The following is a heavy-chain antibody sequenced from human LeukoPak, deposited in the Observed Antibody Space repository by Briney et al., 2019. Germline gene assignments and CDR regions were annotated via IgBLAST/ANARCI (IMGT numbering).Heavy chain of an antibody. D-gene: IGHD3-3*01. J-gene: IGHJ6*02. CDR3: ARSIPTIFGVVIVTYYYYYGMDV. Sequence: SVTVSCTASGGTFSSYAISWVRQAPGQGLEWMGGIIPIFGTANYAQKFQGRVTITADESTSTAYMELSSLRSEDTAVYYCARSIPTIFGVVIVTYYYYYGMDVWGQGTTVTVSS. CDR2: IIPIFGTA. V-gene: IGHV1-69*01. CDR1: GGTFSSYA.